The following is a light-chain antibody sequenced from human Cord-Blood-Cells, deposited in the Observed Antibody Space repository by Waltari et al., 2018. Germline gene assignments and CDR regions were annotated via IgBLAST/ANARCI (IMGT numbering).Light chain of an antibody. J-gene: IGLJ2*01. CDR1: SSAVGGYNY. CDR3: SSYAGSTVV. CDR2: EVS. Sequence: QSALTQPPSASGSPGQPVTISCTGTSSAVGGYNYVSWYQQHPGKAPKLMIYEVSKRPSGVPDRFSGSKSGNTASLTVSGLQAEDEADYYCSSYAGSTVVFGGGTKLTVL. V-gene: IGLV2-8*01.